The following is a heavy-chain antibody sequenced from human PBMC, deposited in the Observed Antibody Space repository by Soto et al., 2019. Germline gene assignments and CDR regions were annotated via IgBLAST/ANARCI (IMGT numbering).Heavy chain of an antibody. CDR3: AKDQKHIVVVTALSYFDY. V-gene: IGHV3-30*18. CDR2: ISYDGSNK. Sequence: QVQLVESGGGVVQPGRSLRLSCAASGFTFSSYGMHWVRQAPGKGLEWVAVISYDGSNKYYADSVKGRFTISRDNSKNTLYLQMNSLRAEDTAVYYCAKDQKHIVVVTALSYFDYWGQGTLVTVSS. CDR1: GFTFSSYG. J-gene: IGHJ4*02. D-gene: IGHD2-21*02.